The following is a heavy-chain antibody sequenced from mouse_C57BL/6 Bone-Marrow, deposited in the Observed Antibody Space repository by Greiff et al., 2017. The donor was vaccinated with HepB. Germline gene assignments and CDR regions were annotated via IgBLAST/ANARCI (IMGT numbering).Heavy chain of an antibody. CDR3: ARPNPYAMDY. CDR2: IDPSDSET. V-gene: IGHV1-52*01. D-gene: IGHD4-1*01. J-gene: IGHJ4*01. CDR1: GYTFTSYW. Sequence: QVQLQQPGAELVRPGSSVKLSCKASGYTFTSYWMHWVKQRPIQGLEWIGNIDPSDSETHYNQKFKDKATLTVDKSSSTAYMQLSSLTSEDSAIYYCARPNPYAMDYWGQGTSVTVSS.